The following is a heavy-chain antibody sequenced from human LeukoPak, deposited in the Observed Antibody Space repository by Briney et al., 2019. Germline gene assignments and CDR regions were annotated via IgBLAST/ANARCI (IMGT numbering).Heavy chain of an antibody. CDR2: IYYSGST. V-gene: IGHV4-59*01. CDR1: GGSISSYY. D-gene: IGHD2-2*01. CDR3: ARVLLGYCSSTSCTPLYYFDY. J-gene: IGHJ4*02. Sequence: SETLSLTCTVSGGSISSYYWSWIRQPPGKGLEWIGYIYYSGSTNYNPSLKSRVTISVDTSKNQFSLKLSSVTAAVTAVYYCARVLLGYCSSTSCTPLYYFDYWGQGTLVTVSS.